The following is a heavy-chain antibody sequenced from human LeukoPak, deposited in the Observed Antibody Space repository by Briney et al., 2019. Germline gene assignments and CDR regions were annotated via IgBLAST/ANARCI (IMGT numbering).Heavy chain of an antibody. CDR2: IYSSGNT. D-gene: IGHD3-9*01. Sequence: SETLSLTCTVSGGSISNTAYYWGWMRQPPGKGLEWIGNIYSSGNTYYNPSLKSRVTMSIDTSKNQFSLTLTSVTAADTAVYYCARYALRYFARDAFDIWGQGTMVTVSS. V-gene: IGHV4-39*07. J-gene: IGHJ3*02. CDR3: ARYALRYFARDAFDI. CDR1: GGSISNTAYY.